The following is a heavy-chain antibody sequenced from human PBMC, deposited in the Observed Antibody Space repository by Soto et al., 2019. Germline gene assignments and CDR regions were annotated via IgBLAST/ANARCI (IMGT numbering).Heavy chain of an antibody. J-gene: IGHJ6*02. Sequence: PGESLKISCKGSGYSFTSYWISWVRQMPGKGLEWMGRIDPSDSYTKYSPSFQGHVTISADKSISTAYLQWSSLKVWDTAMYYCASNKNWNYYYGMDVWGQGTTVTVSS. CDR3: ASNKNWNYYYGMDV. D-gene: IGHD1-1*01. CDR1: GYSFTSYW. V-gene: IGHV5-10-1*01. CDR2: IDPSDSYT.